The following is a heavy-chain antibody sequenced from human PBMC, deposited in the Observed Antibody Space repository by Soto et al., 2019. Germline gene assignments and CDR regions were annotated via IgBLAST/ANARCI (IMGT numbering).Heavy chain of an antibody. Sequence: EVQLVESGGGLVKPGGSLRLSCAASGFTFSSYSMNWVRQAPGKGLEWVSSISSSSSYIYYADSVKGRFTISSDNAKNSLYLQMNSLRAEDTAVYYCARASPNVEMATSDWGQGTLVTVSS. CDR1: GFTFSSYS. CDR3: ARASPNVEMATSD. V-gene: IGHV3-21*01. CDR2: ISSSSSYI. D-gene: IGHD5-12*01. J-gene: IGHJ4*02.